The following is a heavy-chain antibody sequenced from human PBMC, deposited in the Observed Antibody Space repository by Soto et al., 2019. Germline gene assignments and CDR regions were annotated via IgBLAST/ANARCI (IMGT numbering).Heavy chain of an antibody. CDR3: AREYSGYLAWFDP. CDR1: GYTFTSYA. D-gene: IGHD5-12*01. V-gene: IGHV1-3*01. J-gene: IGHJ5*02. Sequence: QVQLVQSGAEVKKPGASVKVSCKASGYTFTSYAMHWVRQAPGQRLEWMGWINAGNGNTKYSQKFQGRVTITRDTSASTAYMELSSLRSEDTAVYYWAREYSGYLAWFDPWGQGTLVTVSS. CDR2: INAGNGNT.